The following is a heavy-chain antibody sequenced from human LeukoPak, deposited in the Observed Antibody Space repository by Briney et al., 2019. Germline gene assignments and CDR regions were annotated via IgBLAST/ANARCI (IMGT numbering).Heavy chain of an antibody. CDR1: GYTFTDYA. V-gene: IGHV1-18*01. D-gene: IGHD1-26*01. CDR3: ARDGLGRASTPRY. Sequence: ASVKVSCKASGYTFTDYALTWVRQAPGQGLKWMGWISPDNGNTNYAQKFQGRDSMTTDTTTDTAYMELRSLNSDDTAVYYCARDGLGRASTPRYWGQGTLVTVSS. CDR2: ISPDNGNT. J-gene: IGHJ4*02.